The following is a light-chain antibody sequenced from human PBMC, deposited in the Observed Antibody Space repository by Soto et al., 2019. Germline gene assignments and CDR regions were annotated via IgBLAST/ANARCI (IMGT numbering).Light chain of an antibody. V-gene: IGKV1-39*01. CDR1: QSIRTY. J-gene: IGKJ4*01. CDR2: ATS. Sequence: DIQMTQSPPSLSASVGDSITITCRASQSIRTYLNWYRQKPGKAPELLIFATSSLQRGVPSRFSGSGSGTDFTLTISSLQPGDFETYYCQQTYSLPHTFGGGTKV. CDR3: QQTYSLPHT.